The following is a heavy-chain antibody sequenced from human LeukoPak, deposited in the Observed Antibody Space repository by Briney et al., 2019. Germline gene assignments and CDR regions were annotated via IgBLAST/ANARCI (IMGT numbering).Heavy chain of an antibody. D-gene: IGHD3-22*01. V-gene: IGHV3-11*05. CDR2: ISSSSSYT. CDR3: ARDDSSLAGAFDI. Sequence: PGGSLRLSCAASGFTFSDYYMSWIRQAPGKGLEWVSYISSSSSYTNYADSVKGRFTISRDNAKNSLYLQMNSLRVDDTAVYYCARDDSSLAGAFDIWGQGTMVTVSS. CDR1: GFTFSDYY. J-gene: IGHJ3*02.